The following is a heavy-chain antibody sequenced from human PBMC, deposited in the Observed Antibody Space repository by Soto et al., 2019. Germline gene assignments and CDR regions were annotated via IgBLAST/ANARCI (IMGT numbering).Heavy chain of an antibody. D-gene: IGHD2-15*01. CDR2: ISGSGGDT. CDR3: AKDRWSPLKGYFDL. Sequence: EVQLLESGGGLVQPGGSLRLSCAASGFTFSTYAMSWVRQAPGKGLEWVSAISGSGGDTYHADSVTGRFTISRDNSKNTVHLRMNSLRADDTAVYYCAKDRWSPLKGYFDLWGRGTLVTVSS. CDR1: GFTFSTYA. J-gene: IGHJ2*01. V-gene: IGHV3-23*01.